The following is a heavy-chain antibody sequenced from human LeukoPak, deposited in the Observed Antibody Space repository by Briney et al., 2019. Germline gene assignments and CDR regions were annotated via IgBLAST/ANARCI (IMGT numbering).Heavy chain of an antibody. CDR1: GFSFSAYW. D-gene: IGHD2/OR15-2a*01. V-gene: IGHV3-7*01. Sequence: GGSLRLSCAASGFSFSAYWMTWVRQAPGTGLEWVANINPAGSETYYVDPVKGRFSISRDNAKNLVYLQMNSLRAEDTAVYHCARDNSYDVLSTFDYWGQGSLVTVSS. CDR2: INPAGSET. CDR3: ARDNSYDVLSTFDY. J-gene: IGHJ4*02.